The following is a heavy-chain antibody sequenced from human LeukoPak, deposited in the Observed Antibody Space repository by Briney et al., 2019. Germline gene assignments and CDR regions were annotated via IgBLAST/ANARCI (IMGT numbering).Heavy chain of an antibody. Sequence: PGGSLRLSCAVSGFTVSSNYIHWVRQAPGKGLEWVSVIYSGGSTYYADSVKGRFTISRDNFKNTVYLQMNSLRAEDTAVYYCARWGGDIVVVPAANNWLDPWGQGTLVTVSS. J-gene: IGHJ5*02. D-gene: IGHD2-2*01. CDR2: IYSGGST. CDR3: ARWGGDIVVVPAANNWLDP. V-gene: IGHV3-66*01. CDR1: GFTVSSNY.